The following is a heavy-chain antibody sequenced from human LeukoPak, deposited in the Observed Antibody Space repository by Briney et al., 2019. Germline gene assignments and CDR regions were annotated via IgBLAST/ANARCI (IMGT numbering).Heavy chain of an antibody. CDR3: ARERREHGVFDI. CDR1: GFTVRSNY. Sequence: GGSLRLSCAASGFTVRSNYMSWVRQAPGKGLEWVSEIYSDGSTYYAASVKGRFSISRDNSKNTVYLQMNSLRAEDTAVYYCARERREHGVFDIWGQGTMVTVSS. CDR2: IYSDGST. J-gene: IGHJ3*02. D-gene: IGHD1-26*01. V-gene: IGHV3-53*01.